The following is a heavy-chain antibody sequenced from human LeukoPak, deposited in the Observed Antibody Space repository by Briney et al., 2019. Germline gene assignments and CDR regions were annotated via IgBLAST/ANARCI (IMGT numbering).Heavy chain of an antibody. CDR3: AREGHSSGHCGAFDI. Sequence: PGGTLRLSCAASGFTFTSYGMSWVRQAPGKGLEYVAGIGDNGIDTHYGNSVEGRFTISRDNSKNSLYLQMDSLRDEDMAVYYCAREGHSSGHCGAFDIWGQGTMVTVSS. J-gene: IGHJ3*02. CDR2: IGDNGIDT. CDR1: GFTFTSYG. D-gene: IGHD3-22*01. V-gene: IGHV3-64*01.